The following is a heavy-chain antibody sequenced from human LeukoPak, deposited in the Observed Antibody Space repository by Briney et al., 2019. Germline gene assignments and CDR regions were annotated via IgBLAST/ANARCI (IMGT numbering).Heavy chain of an antibody. Sequence: KASETLSLTCAVSGGSISSSNWWRWVRQPPGKGLEWIGEIYHSGSTNYNPSLKSRVTISVDKSKNQFSLKLSSVTAADTAVYYCARHPDYGDYLDAFDIWGQGTMVTVSS. CDR2: IYHSGST. J-gene: IGHJ3*02. V-gene: IGHV4-4*02. CDR1: GGSISSSNW. CDR3: ARHPDYGDYLDAFDI. D-gene: IGHD4-17*01.